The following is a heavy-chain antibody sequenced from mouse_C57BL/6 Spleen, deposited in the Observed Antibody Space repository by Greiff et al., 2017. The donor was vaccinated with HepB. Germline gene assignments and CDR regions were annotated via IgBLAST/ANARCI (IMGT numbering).Heavy chain of an antibody. D-gene: IGHD1-1*01. CDR1: GYAFSSSW. CDR2: IYPGDGDT. CDR3: ARILYYYGSCSDY. Sequence: QVQLQQSGPELVKPGASVKISCKASGYAFSSSWMNWVKQRPGKGLEWIGRIYPGDGDTNYNGKFKGKATLTADKSSSTAYMQLSSLTSEDSAVYFCARILYYYGSCSDYWGHGTTLTVSS. J-gene: IGHJ2*01. V-gene: IGHV1-82*01.